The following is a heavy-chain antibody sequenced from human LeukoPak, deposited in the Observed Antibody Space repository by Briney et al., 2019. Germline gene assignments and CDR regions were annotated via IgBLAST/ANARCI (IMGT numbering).Heavy chain of an antibody. J-gene: IGHJ6*02. CDR1: GGSISSGGYY. CDR3: ARDPTDYGDYYYYGMDV. D-gene: IGHD4-17*01. V-gene: IGHV4-31*03. Sequence: SEPLSLTCTVSGGSISSGGYYWRWIRQHPGKGLEWIGYLYYSGSTYYNPSLKSRVTISVDTSKNQFSLKLSSVTAADTAVYYCARDPTDYGDYYYYGMDVWGQGTTVTVSS. CDR2: LYYSGST.